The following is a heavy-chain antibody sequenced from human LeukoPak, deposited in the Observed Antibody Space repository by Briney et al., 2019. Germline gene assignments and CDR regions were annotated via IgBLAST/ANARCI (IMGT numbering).Heavy chain of an antibody. D-gene: IGHD3-10*01. CDR1: GFAVTTNY. J-gene: IGHJ6*02. V-gene: IGHV3-53*01. Sequence: GGSLRLSCVASGFAVTTNYLTWVRQAPGKGLEWVSVIYSSGDRYYADSVKGRFTISRDNSKNTVYLQMNSLRVEDTVEYYCARASPRISMTGDGLDVWGQGTTVTVSS. CDR2: IYSSGDR. CDR3: ARASPRISMTGDGLDV.